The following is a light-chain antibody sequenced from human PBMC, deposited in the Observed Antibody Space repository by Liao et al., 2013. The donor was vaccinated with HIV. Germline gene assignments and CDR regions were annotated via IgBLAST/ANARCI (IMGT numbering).Light chain of an antibody. V-gene: IGLV3-21*01. CDR1: NLGEKS. CDR2: YDS. J-gene: IGLJ1*01. Sequence: YVLTQPPSVSVAPGETATITCGGDNLGEKSVHWYQQKPGLAPSLVLFYDSDRPSGIPERFSGSNSGNTATLSISRVEAGDEADYYCQVWDSNSDHPYVFGTGTKVTVL. CDR3: QVWDSNSDHPYV.